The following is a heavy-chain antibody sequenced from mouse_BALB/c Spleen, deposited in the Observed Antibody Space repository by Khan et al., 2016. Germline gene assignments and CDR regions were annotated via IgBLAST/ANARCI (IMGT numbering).Heavy chain of an antibody. CDR3: ASKVYYFDY. CDR2: ISSGGSS. J-gene: IGHJ2*01. Sequence: EVELVESGGGLVKPGGSLKLSCAASGFTFSSYAMSWVRQTPEKRLEWVASISSGGSSFYPDMLKDRFTISRDNARNILYLQMSSLRSEDTAMYYCASKVYYFDYWGQGTTRTVSS. V-gene: IGHV5-6-5*01. CDR1: GFTFSSYA.